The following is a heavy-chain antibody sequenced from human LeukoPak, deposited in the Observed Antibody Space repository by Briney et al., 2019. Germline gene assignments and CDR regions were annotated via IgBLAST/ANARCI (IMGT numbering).Heavy chain of an antibody. CDR1: GFTFSSYA. CDR3: ARVASEHYFDY. Sequence: GGSLRLSCAASGFTFSSYAMHWVRQAPGKGLEWVAVISYDGSNKYYADSAKGRFTISRDNSKNTLYLQMNSLRAEDTAIYYCARVASEHYFDYWGQGTLVTVST. V-gene: IGHV3-30-3*01. J-gene: IGHJ4*02. D-gene: IGHD1-26*01. CDR2: ISYDGSNK.